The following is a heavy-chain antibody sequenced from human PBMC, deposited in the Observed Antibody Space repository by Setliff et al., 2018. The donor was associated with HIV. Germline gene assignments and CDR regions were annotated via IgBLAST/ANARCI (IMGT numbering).Heavy chain of an antibody. CDR3: ARLSKYYDFWTPDS. Sequence: GESLKISCQASGYSFTNYWVGWVRQMPGNGLEWVGLIWPDDSDTIYSPSFQGQVTLTADKSITTVYLQWNSLRAPDTAIYYCARLSKYYDFWTPDSWGQGTLVTVSS. CDR1: GYSFTNYW. J-gene: IGHJ4*02. V-gene: IGHV5-51*01. CDR2: IWPDDSDT. D-gene: IGHD3-3*01.